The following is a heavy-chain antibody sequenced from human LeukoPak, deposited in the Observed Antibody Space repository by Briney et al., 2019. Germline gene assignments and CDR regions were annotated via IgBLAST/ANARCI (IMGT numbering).Heavy chain of an antibody. CDR3: ARTSNYYDSSGYFAGPGYYFDY. CDR1: GGSFSGYY. V-gene: IGHV4-34*01. CDR2: INHSGST. Sequence: PSETLSLTCAVYGGSFSGYYWSWIRQPPGKGLEWIGEINHSGSTNYIPSLKSRVTISVDTSKNQFSLKLSSVTAADTAVYYCARTSNYYDSSGYFAGPGYYFDYWGQGTLVTVSS. D-gene: IGHD3-22*01. J-gene: IGHJ4*02.